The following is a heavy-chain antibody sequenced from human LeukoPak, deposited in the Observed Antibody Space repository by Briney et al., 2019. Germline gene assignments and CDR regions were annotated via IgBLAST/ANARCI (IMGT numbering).Heavy chain of an antibody. J-gene: IGHJ5*02. CDR2: TYYRSKWYN. CDR1: GDSVSSHSAA. CDR3: ARYYYGSGTGYNWFDP. D-gene: IGHD3-10*01. Sequence: SQTLSLTCAISGDSVSSHSAAWNWIRQSPSRGLEWLGRTYYRSKWYNDYAVSVKSRITINPDTSKNQFSLKLSSVTAADTAVYYCARYYYGSGTGYNWFDPWGQGTLVTVSS. V-gene: IGHV6-1*01.